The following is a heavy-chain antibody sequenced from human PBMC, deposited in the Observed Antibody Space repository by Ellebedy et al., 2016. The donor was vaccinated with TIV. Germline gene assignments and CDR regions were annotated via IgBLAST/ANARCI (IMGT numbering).Heavy chain of an antibody. J-gene: IGHJ6*02. CDR2: IIPIFGTA. V-gene: IGHV1-69*13. Sequence: SVKVSCXASGGTFSSYAISWVRQAPGQGLEWMGGIIPIFGTANYAQKFQGRVTITADESTSTAYMELSSLRSEDTAVYYCARHGALAAAGTTYYYHGMDVWGQGTTVTVSS. CDR1: GGTFSSYA. D-gene: IGHD6-13*01. CDR3: ARHGALAAAGTTYYYHGMDV.